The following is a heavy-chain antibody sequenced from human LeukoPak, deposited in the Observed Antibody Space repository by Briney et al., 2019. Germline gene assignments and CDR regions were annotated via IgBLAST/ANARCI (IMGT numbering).Heavy chain of an antibody. J-gene: IGHJ4*02. D-gene: IGHD1-26*01. V-gene: IGHV4-4*09. CDR1: GGSISSNY. Sequence: SETLSLICTVSGGSISSNYWSWIRQPPEKGLEWIGYIYTSGSTNYNPSLKSRVTISVDTSKNQFSLKLSSVTAADTAVYYCARHGFRRGSYYFDYWGQGTLVTVSS. CDR3: ARHGFRRGSYYFDY. CDR2: IYTSGST.